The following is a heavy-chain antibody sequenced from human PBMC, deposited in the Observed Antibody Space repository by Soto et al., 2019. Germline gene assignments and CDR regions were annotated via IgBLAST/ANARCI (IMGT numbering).Heavy chain of an antibody. J-gene: IGHJ6*02. V-gene: IGHV3-13*05. CDR1: GFTFSTYD. CDR3: ARAYSGRLPRRADYYFAMDV. D-gene: IGHD2-15*01. Sequence: EVQLVESGGGVVQPGGSLRLSCAASGFTFSTYDMHWVRQATGKGLEWVSAIGSADDPYYLGSVKGRFTISRENAKNSLYLQMNSLRAGDTAVYYCARAYSGRLPRRADYYFAMDVRGQGTTVTVSS. CDR2: IGSADDP.